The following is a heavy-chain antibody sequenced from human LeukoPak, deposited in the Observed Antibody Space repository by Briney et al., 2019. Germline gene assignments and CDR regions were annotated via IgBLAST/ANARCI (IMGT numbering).Heavy chain of an antibody. CDR1: GGSISSNNW. Sequence: SETLSLTCAVSGGSISSNNWWSWVRQPPGKGLEWIGEIYHSGSTNYNPSLKSRVTISVDTSKNQFSLKLSSVTAADTAIYYCARDNSVGDNAWWFDPWGQGTLVTVSS. J-gene: IGHJ5*02. D-gene: IGHD1-26*01. CDR3: ARDNSVGDNAWWFDP. V-gene: IGHV4-4*02. CDR2: IYHSGST.